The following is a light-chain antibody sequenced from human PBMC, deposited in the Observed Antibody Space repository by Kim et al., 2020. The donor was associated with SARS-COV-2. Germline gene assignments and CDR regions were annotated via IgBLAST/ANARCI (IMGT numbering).Light chain of an antibody. CDR1: KLGDKY. V-gene: IGLV3-1*01. CDR2: QDN. Sequence: VSPGQTATVTCSGDKLGDKYVCWYQQKPGQSPVLVIYQDNKRPSGIPERFSGSNSGNTATLTISGTQSMDETDYYCQAWDSSTVVFGGGTQLTVL. J-gene: IGLJ3*02. CDR3: QAWDSSTVV.